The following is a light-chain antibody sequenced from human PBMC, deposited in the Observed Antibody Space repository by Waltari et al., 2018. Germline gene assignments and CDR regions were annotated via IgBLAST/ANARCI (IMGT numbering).Light chain of an antibody. V-gene: IGKV1-5*03. CDR1: QSISNW. CDR2: KAS. CDR3: QQYNSYSLPT. Sequence: DIQMTQSPYTLSASVGDRVIITCRASQSISNWLAWYQQKPGKAPKLLIYKASTLESGVPSRFSGSGSGTEFTLTISSLQPDDFATYYCQQYNSYSLPTFGGGTKVEIK. J-gene: IGKJ4*01.